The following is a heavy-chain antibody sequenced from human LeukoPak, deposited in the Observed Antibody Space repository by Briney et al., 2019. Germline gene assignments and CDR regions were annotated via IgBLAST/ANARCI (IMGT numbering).Heavy chain of an antibody. Sequence: SETLPLTCTVSGGSISSYYWSWIRQPPGKGLEWIGYIYYSGSTNYNPSLKSRVTISVDTSKNQFSLKLSSVTAADTAVYYCARHGRGDLYYFDYWGQGTLVTVSS. V-gene: IGHV4-59*08. CDR1: GGSISSYY. J-gene: IGHJ4*02. CDR2: IYYSGST. D-gene: IGHD3-10*01. CDR3: ARHGRGDLYYFDY.